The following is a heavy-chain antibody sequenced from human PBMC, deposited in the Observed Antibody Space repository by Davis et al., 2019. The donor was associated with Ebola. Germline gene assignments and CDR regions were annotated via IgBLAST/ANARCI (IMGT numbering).Heavy chain of an antibody. Sequence: PGGSLRLSCTVSRITLSSYRMNWVRQAPGKGLEWVANIKQDGSETYYVDSVKGRFTISRDNAKNSLFLQMNGLTVDDTAVYYCVRGAGWLLDYWGQGTLVTVSS. J-gene: IGHJ4*02. CDR3: VRGAGWLLDY. V-gene: IGHV3-7*01. CDR2: IKQDGSET. CDR1: RITLSSYR. D-gene: IGHD5-12*01.